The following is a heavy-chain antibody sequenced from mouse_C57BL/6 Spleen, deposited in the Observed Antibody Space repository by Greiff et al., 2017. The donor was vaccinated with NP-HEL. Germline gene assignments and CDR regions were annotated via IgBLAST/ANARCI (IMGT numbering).Heavy chain of an antibody. J-gene: IGHJ2*01. Sequence: VQLQQSGPGLVKPSQSLSLTCSVTGYSITSGYYWNWIRQFPGNKLEWMGYISYDGSNNYNPSLKNRISITRDTSKNQFFLKLNSVTTEDTATYYCARRGDDYDGGNFDYWGQGTTLTVSS. CDR3: ARRGDDYDGGNFDY. CDR2: ISYDGSN. V-gene: IGHV3-6*01. CDR1: GYSITSGYY. D-gene: IGHD2-4*01.